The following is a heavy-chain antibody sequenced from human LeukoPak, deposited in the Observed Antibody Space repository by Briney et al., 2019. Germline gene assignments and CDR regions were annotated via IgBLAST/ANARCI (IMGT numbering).Heavy chain of an antibody. V-gene: IGHV4-39*01. CDR1: GGSISSSNYY. CDR3: ESAPRRGSIAGLDY. J-gene: IGHJ4*02. Sequence: SETLSLTCTVSGGSISSSNYYWGWIRQPPGKGLEWIGSFYYSGSTYYNPSLKSRLTISVDTSKNQFSLKLSSVTAADTAVYYCESAPRRGSIAGLDYWGQGTLVTVSS. D-gene: IGHD6-13*01. CDR2: FYYSGST.